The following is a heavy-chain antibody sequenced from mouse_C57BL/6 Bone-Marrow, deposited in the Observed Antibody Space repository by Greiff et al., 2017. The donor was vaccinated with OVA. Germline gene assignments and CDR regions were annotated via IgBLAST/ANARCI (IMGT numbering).Heavy chain of an antibody. D-gene: IGHD2-5*01. CDR2: IYPGDGDT. J-gene: IGHJ2*01. CDR1: GYAFSSSW. Sequence: VQLQQSGPELVKPGASVKISCKASGYAFSSSWMNWVKQRPGKGLEWIGRIYPGDGDTNYNGKFKGQATLTADKSSSTAYMQLSSLTSEDSAVYFCARGGYSNYVLGYYFDYWGQGTTLTVSS. CDR3: ARGGYSNYVLGYYFDY. V-gene: IGHV1-82*01.